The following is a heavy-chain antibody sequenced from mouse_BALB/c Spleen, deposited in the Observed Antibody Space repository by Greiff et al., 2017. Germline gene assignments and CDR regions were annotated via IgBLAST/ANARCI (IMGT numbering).Heavy chain of an antibody. CDR2: INSNGGST. CDR1: GFTFSSYG. J-gene: IGHJ4*01. Sequence: EVKLVESGGGLVQPGGSLKLSCAASGFTFSSYGMSWVRQTPDKRLELVATINSNGGSTYYPDSVKGRFTISRDNAKNTLYLQMSSLKSEDTAMYYCARVATTVPMDYWGQGTSVTVSA. CDR3: ARVATTVPMDY. V-gene: IGHV5-6-3*01. D-gene: IGHD1-1*01.